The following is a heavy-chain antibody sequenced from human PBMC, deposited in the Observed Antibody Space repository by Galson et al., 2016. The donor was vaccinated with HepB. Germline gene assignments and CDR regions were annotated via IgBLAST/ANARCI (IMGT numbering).Heavy chain of an antibody. CDR1: GFTSSSNA. V-gene: IGHV3-30*04. J-gene: IGHJ2*01. CDR2: ISNDGSNK. Sequence: SLRLSCAASGFTSSSNAMHWVRQSPGKGLEWVAVISNDGSNKYYADSVKGRFTISRDNSKNTLNLEMNSLRVEDTAVYYCAREGIQYDVLTGYFNPWYFDLWGRGTLVTVSS. CDR3: AREGIQYDVLTGYFNPWYFDL. D-gene: IGHD3-9*01.